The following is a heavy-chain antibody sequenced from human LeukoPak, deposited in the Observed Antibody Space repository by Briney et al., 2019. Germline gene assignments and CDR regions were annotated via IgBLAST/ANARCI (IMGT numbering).Heavy chain of an antibody. CDR3: ARGNYDSSGYPTGISDV. CDR1: GGSISSYY. CDR2: IYTSGST. V-gene: IGHV4-4*07. J-gene: IGHJ4*02. Sequence: SETLSLTCTVSGGSISSYYWSWIGQPAGKGLEWIGRIYTSGSTNYNPSLKSRVTMSVDTSKNQFSLKLSSVTAADTAVYYCARGNYDSSGYPTGISDVWGQGTLVTVSS. D-gene: IGHD3-22*01.